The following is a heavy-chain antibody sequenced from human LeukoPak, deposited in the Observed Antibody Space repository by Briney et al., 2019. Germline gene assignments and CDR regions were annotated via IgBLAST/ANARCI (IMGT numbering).Heavy chain of an antibody. J-gene: IGHJ4*02. V-gene: IGHV5-51*01. Sequence: GESLKISCKGSGYSFSTYWIAWVRQMPGKGLEWMGIIFPDDSDTRYSPSFQGQVTISADKSINTAYLQWSSLKASDTAMYYCARHYHDSSDGFDYWGQGTLVTVSS. D-gene: IGHD3-22*01. CDR2: IFPDDSDT. CDR1: GYSFSTYW. CDR3: ARHYHDSSDGFDY.